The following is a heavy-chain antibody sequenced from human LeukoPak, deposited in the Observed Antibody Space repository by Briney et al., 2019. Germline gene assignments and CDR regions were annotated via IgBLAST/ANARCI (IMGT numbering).Heavy chain of an antibody. CDR1: GFTFSSYS. J-gene: IGHJ3*02. D-gene: IGHD1-7*01. Sequence: PGGSLRLSCAASGFTFSSYSMNWVRQASGKELEWVGRIRSKANSYATAYAASVKGRFTISRDDSKNTAYLQMNSLKTEDTAVYYCTRLELRSGAFDIWGQGTMVTVSS. CDR3: TRLELRSGAFDI. CDR2: IRSKANSYAT. V-gene: IGHV3-73*01.